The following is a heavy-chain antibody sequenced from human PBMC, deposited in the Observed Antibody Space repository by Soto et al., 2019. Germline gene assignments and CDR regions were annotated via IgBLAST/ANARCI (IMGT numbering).Heavy chain of an antibody. CDR3: ARDYKETTYYYDSSGYYPNWFDP. CDR1: GFTFSSYA. Sequence: GGSLRLSCAASGFTFSSYAMHWVRQAPGKGLEYVSAISSNGGSTYYANSVKGRFTISRDNSKNTLYLQMGSLRAEDMAVYYCARDYKETTYYYDSSGYYPNWFDPWGQGTLVTVSS. V-gene: IGHV3-64*01. CDR2: ISSNGGST. D-gene: IGHD3-22*01. J-gene: IGHJ5*02.